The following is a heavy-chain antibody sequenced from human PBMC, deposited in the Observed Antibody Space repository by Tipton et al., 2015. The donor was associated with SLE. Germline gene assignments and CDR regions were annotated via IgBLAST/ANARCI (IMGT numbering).Heavy chain of an antibody. CDR1: GGSISSGSFY. CDR2: IYSTGGT. V-gene: IGHV4-61*02. Sequence: LRLSCTVSGGSISSGSFYWSWIRQPAGKGLEWIGRIYSTGGTNYNPSLKSRVTISVDKNQFSLELNSVTAADTAVYYCARGPPSRPNFFDHWGQGTLVTVSS. J-gene: IGHJ4*02. D-gene: IGHD6-6*01. CDR3: ARGPPSRPNFFDH.